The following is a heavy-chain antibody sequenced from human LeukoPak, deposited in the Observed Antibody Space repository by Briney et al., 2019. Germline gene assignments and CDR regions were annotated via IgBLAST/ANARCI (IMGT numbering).Heavy chain of an antibody. V-gene: IGHV3-15*01. D-gene: IGHD3-3*01. J-gene: IGHJ4*02. CDR3: TTDRKGRTIFGVVITTQYYFDY. Sequence: NPGGSLRLSCAASGFTFINAWMSWVRQAPGKGLEWVGRIKSKTDGGTTDYAAPVKGRFTISRDDSKNTLYLQMNSLKTEDTAVYYCTTDRKGRTIFGVVITTQYYFDYWGQGTLVTVSS. CDR2: IKSKTDGGTT. CDR1: GFTFINAW.